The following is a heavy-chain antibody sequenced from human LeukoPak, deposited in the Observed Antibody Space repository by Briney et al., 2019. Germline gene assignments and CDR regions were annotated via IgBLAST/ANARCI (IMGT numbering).Heavy chain of an antibody. J-gene: IGHJ4*02. CDR3: ATYGGNSIFDY. CDR2: TYYSGST. CDR1: GGSISSHY. Sequence: PSETLSLTCTVSGGSISSHYWSWIRQPPGKGLEWIGYTYYSGSTNYNPSLKSRVTISVDTSKNQFSLKLSSVTAADTAVYYCATYGGNSIFDYWGQGTLATVSP. D-gene: IGHD4-23*01. V-gene: IGHV4-59*11.